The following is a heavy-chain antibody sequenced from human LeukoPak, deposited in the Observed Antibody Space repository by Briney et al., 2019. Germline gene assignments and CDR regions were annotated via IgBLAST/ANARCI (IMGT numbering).Heavy chain of an antibody. CDR2: IYSGGST. CDR3: ARGYGDYEPDAFDI. D-gene: IGHD4-17*01. Sequence: GGSLRLSCAASGFTVSSNCMSWVRQAPGKGLEWVSVIYSGGSTYYADSVKGRFTISRGNSKNTLYLQMNSLRAEDTAVYYCARGYGDYEPDAFDIWGQGTMVTVSS. J-gene: IGHJ3*02. CDR1: GFTVSSNC. V-gene: IGHV3-66*02.